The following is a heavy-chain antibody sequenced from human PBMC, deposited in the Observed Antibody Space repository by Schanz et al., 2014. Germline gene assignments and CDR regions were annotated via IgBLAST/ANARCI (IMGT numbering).Heavy chain of an antibody. CDR1: GFTFSDYY. CDR2: ISHNSHYT. D-gene: IGHD5-18*01. Sequence: QVQLVESGGGLVKPGGSLRLSCAASGFTFSDYYMSWIRQAPGKGLEWVSDISHNSHYTNYADSVKGRFTISRDTAENSVYLQMNSLRAEDAAVYYCARDGYRNGRPFDHWGQGTRVTVSA. V-gene: IGHV3-11*06. CDR3: ARDGYRNGRPFDH. J-gene: IGHJ4*02.